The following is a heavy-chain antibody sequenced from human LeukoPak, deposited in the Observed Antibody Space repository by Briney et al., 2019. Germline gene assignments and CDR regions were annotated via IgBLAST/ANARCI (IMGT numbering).Heavy chain of an antibody. J-gene: IGHJ3*02. CDR3: ARGGNDYVWGSYRYLGAFDI. V-gene: IGHV1-18*01. CDR2: ISAYNGNT. Sequence: GASVKVSCKASGYTFTSYGISWVRQAPGQGLEWMGWISAYNGNTNYAQKLQGRVTITADESTSTAYMELSSLRSEDTAVYYCARGGNDYVWGSYRYLGAFDIWGQGTMVTVSS. CDR1: GYTFTSYG. D-gene: IGHD3-16*02.